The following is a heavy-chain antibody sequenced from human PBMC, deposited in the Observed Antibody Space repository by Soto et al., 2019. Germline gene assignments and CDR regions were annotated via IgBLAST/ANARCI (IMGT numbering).Heavy chain of an antibody. CDR2: MNPSNGNT. CDR3: ARRKERSGPHYFDY. Sequence: EASVKVSCKASGYTFTTYDVSWVRQASGQGLEWMGWMNPSNGNTGYAQKFQGRVTMTRNTPISTVYMELSGLRPDDTAVYYCARRKERSGPHYFDYWGQGTRVTVSS. J-gene: IGHJ4*02. D-gene: IGHD6-25*01. CDR1: GYTFTTYD. V-gene: IGHV1-8*02.